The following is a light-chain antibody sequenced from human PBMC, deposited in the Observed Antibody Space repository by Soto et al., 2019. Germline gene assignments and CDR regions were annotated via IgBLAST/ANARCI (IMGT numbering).Light chain of an antibody. CDR2: GVS. CDR1: QTVSSNY. Sequence: VLTQSPGTLSLSPGERATLSCRASQTVSSNYLAWYQQKPGQAPRLLIYGVSSRATGIPDRFSGSGSGTDFTLTISRLEPEDFAVYYCQQYGSSISYTFGQGTKLEIK. CDR3: QQYGSSISYT. V-gene: IGKV3-20*01. J-gene: IGKJ2*01.